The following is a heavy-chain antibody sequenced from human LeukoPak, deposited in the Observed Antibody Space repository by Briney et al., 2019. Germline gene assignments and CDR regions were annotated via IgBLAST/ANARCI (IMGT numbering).Heavy chain of an antibody. CDR3: ASTTLSGSPRD. D-gene: IGHD1-14*01. J-gene: IGHJ1*01. CDR1: GFNFHEYE. V-gene: IGHV3-48*03. Sequence: GGSLRLSCAASGFNFHEYEMNWVRQAPEKGLEWLAYITARGTTIHYADSVRGRFSISRDNDKSSLYLQMDSLRVDDTGVYYCASTTLSGSPRDWGQGTLLIVSS. CDR2: ITARGTTI.